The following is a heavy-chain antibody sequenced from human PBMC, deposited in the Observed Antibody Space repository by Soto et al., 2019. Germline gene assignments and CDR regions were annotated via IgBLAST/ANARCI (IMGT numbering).Heavy chain of an antibody. J-gene: IGHJ3*02. CDR2: ISYDGSNK. CDR3: AKDNYYDFWSGYRGDAFDI. V-gene: IGHV3-30*18. CDR1: GFTFSSYG. D-gene: IGHD3-3*01. Sequence: QVQLVESGGGVVQPGRSLRLSCAASGFTFSSYGVHWVRQAPGKGLEWVAVISYDGSNKYYADSVKGRFTISRDNSKTTLYLQMNSLRVEDTAVYYCAKDNYYDFWSGYRGDAFDIWGPGTMVTVSS.